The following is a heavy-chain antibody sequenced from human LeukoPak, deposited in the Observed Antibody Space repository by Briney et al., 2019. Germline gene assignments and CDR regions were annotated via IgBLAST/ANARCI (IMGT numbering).Heavy chain of an antibody. D-gene: IGHD5-18*01. Sequence: SETLSLTCAVYGGSFSGYYWSWIRQPPGKGLEWIGEINHSGSTNYNPSLKSRVTISVDTSKNQFSLKLSSVTAADTAVYYCASGWYTALDYWSQGTLVTVSS. J-gene: IGHJ4*02. V-gene: IGHV4-34*01. CDR2: INHSGST. CDR3: ASGWYTALDY. CDR1: GGSFSGYY.